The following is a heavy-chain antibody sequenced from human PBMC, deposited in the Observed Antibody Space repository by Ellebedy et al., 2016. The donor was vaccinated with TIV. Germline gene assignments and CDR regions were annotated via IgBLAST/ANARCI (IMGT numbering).Heavy chain of an antibody. CDR2: INHSGST. D-gene: IGHD1-26*01. J-gene: IGHJ5*01. V-gene: IGHV4-34*01. CDR1: GGSFSGYY. Sequence: SETLSLXXAVYGGSFSGYYWSWIRQPPGKGLEWIGEINHSGSTNYNLSLKSRVTKSVDTSKNQFSLKLSSVTAADTALYFCARKWGTVDMGNWFDSWGQGILVTVSS. CDR3: ARKWGTVDMGNWFDS.